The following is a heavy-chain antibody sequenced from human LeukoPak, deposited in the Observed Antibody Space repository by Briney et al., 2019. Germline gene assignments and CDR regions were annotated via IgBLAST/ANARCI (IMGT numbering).Heavy chain of an antibody. J-gene: IGHJ4*02. D-gene: IGHD3-3*01. Sequence: SETLSLTCTVSGGSVSSGSYYWSWIRQPPGKGLEWIGYIYYSGSTNYNPSLKSRVTISVDTSKNQFSLKLSSVTAADTAVYYCARGFSNYDFWSGYLPDFDYWGQGTLVTVSS. CDR2: IYYSGST. V-gene: IGHV4-61*01. CDR3: ARGFSNYDFWSGYLPDFDY. CDR1: GGSVSSGSYY.